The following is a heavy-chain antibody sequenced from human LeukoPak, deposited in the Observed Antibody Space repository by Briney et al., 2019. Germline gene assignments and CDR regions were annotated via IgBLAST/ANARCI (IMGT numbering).Heavy chain of an antibody. CDR1: GFSFSSYE. V-gene: IGHV3-48*03. Sequence: PGGSLRLSCAASGFSFSSYEMNWVRQAPGKGLEWVSYISSSGSIMYSADSVKGRFTISRDNAKNSLYLQMNSLRAEDTAIYYCSGQYSSSSVEDYWGQGTLVTVSS. CDR3: SGQYSSSSVEDY. J-gene: IGHJ4*02. D-gene: IGHD6-6*01. CDR2: ISSSGSIM.